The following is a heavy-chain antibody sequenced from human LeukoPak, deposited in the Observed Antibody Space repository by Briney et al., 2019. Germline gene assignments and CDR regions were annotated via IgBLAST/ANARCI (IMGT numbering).Heavy chain of an antibody. CDR3: ASQIAVAGTGWFDP. Sequence: SETLSLTCTVSGGSISSYYWSWIRQPPGKGLGWIGYIYYSGSTNYNPSLKSRVTISVDTSKNQFSLKLSSVTAADTAVYYCASQIAVAGTGWFDPWGQGTLVTVSS. V-gene: IGHV4-59*01. CDR2: IYYSGST. D-gene: IGHD6-19*01. CDR1: GGSISSYY. J-gene: IGHJ5*02.